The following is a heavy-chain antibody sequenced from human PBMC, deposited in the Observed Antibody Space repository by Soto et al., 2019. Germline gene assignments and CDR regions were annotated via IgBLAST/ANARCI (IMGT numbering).Heavy chain of an antibody. CDR3: ATVTPYYYDRSGLNWFDP. CDR1: GYTLTELS. J-gene: IGHJ5*02. D-gene: IGHD3-22*01. V-gene: IGHV1-24*01. CDR2: FDPEDGET. Sequence: ASVKVSCKVSGYTLTELSMQWVRQAPGKGLEWMGGFDPEDGETIYAQKFQGRVTMTEDTSTDTAYMELSSLRSEDTAVYYCATVTPYYYDRSGLNWFDPWGQGTLVTVSS.